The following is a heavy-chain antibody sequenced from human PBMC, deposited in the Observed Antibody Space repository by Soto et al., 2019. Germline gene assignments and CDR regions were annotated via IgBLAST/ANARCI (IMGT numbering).Heavy chain of an antibody. D-gene: IGHD3-3*01. CDR2: ISGSGGST. Sequence: GGSLRLSCAASGFTFSSYAMSWVRQAPGKGLEWVSAISGSGGSTYYADSVKGRFTISRDNSKNTLYLQMNSLRAEDTAVYYCAKDWNLEWLLPYDGFGAFDIWGQGTMVTVSS. CDR1: GFTFSSYA. V-gene: IGHV3-23*01. J-gene: IGHJ3*02. CDR3: AKDWNLEWLLPYDGFGAFDI.